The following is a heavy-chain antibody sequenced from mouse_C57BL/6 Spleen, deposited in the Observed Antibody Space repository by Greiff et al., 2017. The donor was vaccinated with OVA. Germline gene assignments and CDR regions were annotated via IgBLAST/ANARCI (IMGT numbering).Heavy chain of an antibody. CDR3: ARSDYDLYFDV. J-gene: IGHJ1*03. CDR1: GYAFSSSW. D-gene: IGHD2-4*01. Sequence: QVQLQQSGPELEKPGASVKISCKASGYAFSSSWMNWVKQRPGKGLEWIGRIYPGDGDTNYNGKFKGKATLTADKSSSTAYMQLSSLTSEDSAVYFCARSDYDLYFDVWGTGTTVTVSS. CDR2: IYPGDGDT. V-gene: IGHV1-82*01.